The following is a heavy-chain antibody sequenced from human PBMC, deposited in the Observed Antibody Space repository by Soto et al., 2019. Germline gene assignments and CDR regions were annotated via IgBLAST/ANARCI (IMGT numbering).Heavy chain of an antibody. J-gene: IGHJ4*02. D-gene: IGHD3-16*01. Sequence: ASVKVSCKASGGTFSSYAISCVRQAPGQGLEWMGGIIPIFGTANYAQKFQGRVTITADESTSTAYMELSSLRSEDTAVYYCARDRVGGIMYFDYWGQGTLVTVSS. CDR2: IIPIFGTA. CDR3: ARDRVGGIMYFDY. CDR1: GGTFSSYA. V-gene: IGHV1-69*13.